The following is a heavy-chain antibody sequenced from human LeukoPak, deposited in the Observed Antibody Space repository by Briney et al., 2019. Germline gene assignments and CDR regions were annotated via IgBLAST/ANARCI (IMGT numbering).Heavy chain of an antibody. CDR1: GFTFDDFG. CDR2: LDSSGGRP. CDR3: ARVREAAAFDY. J-gene: IGHJ4*02. Sequence: GGSLRLSCAGSGFTFDDFGMSGVRQTPGKGLEWVSGLDSSGGRPGYADSVKGRFTISRDNAKNSLYLQMNSLRAEDTAVYYCARVREAAAFDYWGQGTLVTVSS. V-gene: IGHV3-20*04. D-gene: IGHD3-10*01.